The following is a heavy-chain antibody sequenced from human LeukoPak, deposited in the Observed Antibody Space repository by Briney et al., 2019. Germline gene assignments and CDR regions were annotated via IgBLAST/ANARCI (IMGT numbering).Heavy chain of an antibody. CDR2: ISGSGGST. J-gene: IGHJ4*02. CDR3: AKAVGPYYYDSSGYYKSYYFDY. D-gene: IGHD3-22*01. V-gene: IGHV3-23*01. Sequence: GGSLRLSFAASGFTFRSYAMSWVRQAPGKGVEWVSAISGSGGSTYYTDSVKGRFTISRDNYKNKLYLQMNRLRAEDTAVYYCAKAVGPYYYDSSGYYKSYYFDYWGQGTLVTVSS. CDR1: GFTFRSYA.